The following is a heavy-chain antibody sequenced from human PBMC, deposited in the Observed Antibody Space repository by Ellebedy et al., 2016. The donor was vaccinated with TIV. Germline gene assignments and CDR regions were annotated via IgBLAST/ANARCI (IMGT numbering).Heavy chain of an antibody. D-gene: IGHD5-24*01. CDR1: GYSFTSHG. Sequence: AASVKVSCKASGYSFTSHGISWVRQAPGQGLQWMGWVTAYNRDTYYAQNFQGSVTFTTDTSSSTAYMELRSLRSDDTGVYYCARGAMALSWGQGTLVTVSS. CDR2: VTAYNRDT. CDR3: ARGAMALS. V-gene: IGHV1-18*01. J-gene: IGHJ5*02.